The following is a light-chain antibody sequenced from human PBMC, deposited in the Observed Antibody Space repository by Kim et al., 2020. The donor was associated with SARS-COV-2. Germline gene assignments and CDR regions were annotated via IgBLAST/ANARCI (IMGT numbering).Light chain of an antibody. CDR2: NNN. CDR1: SSNIGSDT. J-gene: IGLJ3*02. CDR3: AAWDDSLNGPV. V-gene: IGLV1-44*01. Sequence: GQRVTIACSVSSSNIGSDTVDWYQHLPGAAPQLLIYNNNQRPSGAPDRFSASKSGTSASLAISGLQSEDEADYYCAAWDDSLNGPVFGGGTKLTVL.